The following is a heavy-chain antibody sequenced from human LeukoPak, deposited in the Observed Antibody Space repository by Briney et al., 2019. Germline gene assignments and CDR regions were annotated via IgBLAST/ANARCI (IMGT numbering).Heavy chain of an antibody. Sequence: ASVKVPCKASGGTFSSYAISWVRQAPEQGLEWMGRIIPIFGTANYAQKFQGRVTITTDESTSTAYMELSSLRSEDTAVYYCARGTLGYWFDPWGQGTLVTVSS. V-gene: IGHV1-69*05. CDR1: GGTFSSYA. CDR2: IIPIFGTA. D-gene: IGHD1-1*01. J-gene: IGHJ5*02. CDR3: ARGTLGYWFDP.